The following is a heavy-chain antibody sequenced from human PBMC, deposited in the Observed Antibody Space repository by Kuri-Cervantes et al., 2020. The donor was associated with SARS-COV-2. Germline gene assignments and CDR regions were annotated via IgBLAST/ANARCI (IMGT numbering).Heavy chain of an antibody. CDR1: GFTFGSYV. CDR3: ARAYCGGDCEFDY. V-gene: IGHV3-23*01. D-gene: IGHD2-21*02. CDR2: ISVSGGST. Sequence: GESLKISCAASGFTFGSYVMNWVRHAPGKGLEWVSTISVSGGSTYYADSVKGRFTISRDSSENTLYLQMNSLRAEDTAVYYCARAYCGGDCEFDYWGQGTLVTVSS. J-gene: IGHJ4*02.